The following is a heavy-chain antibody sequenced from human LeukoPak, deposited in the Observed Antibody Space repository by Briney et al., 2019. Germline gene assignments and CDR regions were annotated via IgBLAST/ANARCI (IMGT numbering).Heavy chain of an antibody. CDR2: ISWNSGSI. D-gene: IGHD3-22*01. CDR1: GFTFDDYA. CDR3: AKEHYYYDSTGPYDS. Sequence: PAGGSLRLSCAASGFTFDDYAMHWVRQAPGKGLEWVSGISWNSGSIAYADSVRGRFTISRDNAKNSLYLQMNSLRSEDTALYYCAKEHYYYDSTGPYDSWGQGTLVTVSS. V-gene: IGHV3-9*01. J-gene: IGHJ4*02.